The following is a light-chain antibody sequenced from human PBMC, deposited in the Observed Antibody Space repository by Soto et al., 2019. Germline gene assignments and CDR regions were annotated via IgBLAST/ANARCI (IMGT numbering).Light chain of an antibody. CDR3: SSYTISSTYV. CDR1: SSDVGGYNY. J-gene: IGLJ1*01. V-gene: IGLV2-14*01. Sequence: QSALTQPASVSGSPGQSIAISCTGTSSDVGGYNYVSWYQQHPGKAPKLMIFDVSNRPSGLSDRFSGSKSGNAASLTISGLQAEDEADYYCSSYTISSTYVFGTGTKVTVL. CDR2: DVS.